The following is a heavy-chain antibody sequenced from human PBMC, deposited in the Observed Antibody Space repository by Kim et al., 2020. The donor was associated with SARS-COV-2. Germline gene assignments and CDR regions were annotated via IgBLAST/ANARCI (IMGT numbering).Heavy chain of an antibody. CDR2: ISGGGHTI. CDR1: GFTFSTYA. V-gene: IGHV3-23*01. CDR3: ADTWYGRVF. Sequence: GSLRLSCAASGFTFSTYAMSWVRQAPGKGLEWVSGISGGGHTIQYADSVKGRFTISRDNSKNMLYLQMNSLITEDKAIYYCADTWYGRVFWGQGTLVTV. D-gene: IGHD6-13*01. J-gene: IGHJ4*02.